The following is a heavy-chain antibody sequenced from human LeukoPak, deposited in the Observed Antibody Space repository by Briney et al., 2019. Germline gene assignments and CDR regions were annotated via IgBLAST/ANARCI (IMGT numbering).Heavy chain of an antibody. V-gene: IGHV3-21*01. CDR1: GFTFSSYS. Sequence: SGGSLRLSCAASGFTFSSYSMNWVRQAPGKGLEWVSSTSISSSYKYYADSVKGRFTIPRDNAKNSLYLQMNSLGAEDTAVYYCAREKYDILTGYSPYFFDYWGQGTLVTVSS. CDR2: TSISSSYK. D-gene: IGHD3-9*01. CDR3: AREKYDILTGYSPYFFDY. J-gene: IGHJ4*02.